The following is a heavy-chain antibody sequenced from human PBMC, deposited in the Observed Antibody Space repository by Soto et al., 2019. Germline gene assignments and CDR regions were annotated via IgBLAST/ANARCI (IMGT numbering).Heavy chain of an antibody. V-gene: IGHV3-23*01. CDR1: GFTFSSYA. CDR2: ISGSGGST. D-gene: IGHD4-17*01. CDR3: AKVGRPTVTTRRAFDI. Sequence: GGSLRLSCAASGFTFSSYAMSWVRQAPGKGLEWVSAISGSGGSTYYADSVKGRFTISRDNSKNTLYLQMNSLRAEDTAVYYCAKVGRPTVTTRRAFDIWGQGTMVTVSS. J-gene: IGHJ3*02.